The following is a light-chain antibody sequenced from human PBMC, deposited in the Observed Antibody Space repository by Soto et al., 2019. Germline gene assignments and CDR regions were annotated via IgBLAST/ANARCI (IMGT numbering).Light chain of an antibody. CDR1: SSNIASNT. V-gene: IGLV1-44*01. CDR2: SND. J-gene: IGLJ1*01. CDR3: ASWDDSLNGHV. Sequence: LTPPPSASGTPGQRVTVSCSGSSSNIASNTVNWYQQLPGTAPKLLIYSNDQRPSGVPDRFSASKSGTSASLAISGLQSEDEADYYCASWDDSLNGHVFGTGTKVTVL.